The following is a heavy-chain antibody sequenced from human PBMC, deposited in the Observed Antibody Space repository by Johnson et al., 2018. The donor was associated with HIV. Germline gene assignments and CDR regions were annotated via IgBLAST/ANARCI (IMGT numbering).Heavy chain of an antibody. CDR2: IWYDGSNK. V-gene: IGHV3-33*01. D-gene: IGHD1-26*01. J-gene: IGHJ3*02. CDR1: GFTFRSYG. CDR3: AREYSESLRSAFDI. Sequence: QVQLVESGGGVVQPGRSMRLSCAASGFTFRSYGMHWVRQAPGKGLEWVVLIWYDGSNKYYADSVKGRFTISRDNSKNTLYLQMNTLRPEDTAVYYCAREYSESLRSAFDIWGQGTMVTVSS.